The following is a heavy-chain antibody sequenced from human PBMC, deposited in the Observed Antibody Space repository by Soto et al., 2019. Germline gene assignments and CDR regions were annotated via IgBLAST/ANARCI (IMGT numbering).Heavy chain of an antibody. CDR1: GGSISSGGYY. D-gene: IGHD2-21*02. CDR2: IYYSGST. J-gene: IGHJ4*02. V-gene: IGHV4-31*03. Sequence: PSETLSLTCTVSGGSISSGGYYWSWIRQHPGKGLEWIGYIYYSGSTYYNPSLKSRVTISVDTSKNQFSLKLSSVTAADTAVYYCARVLEYCGGDCYPTYFDYWGQGTLVTVSS. CDR3: ARVLEYCGGDCYPTYFDY.